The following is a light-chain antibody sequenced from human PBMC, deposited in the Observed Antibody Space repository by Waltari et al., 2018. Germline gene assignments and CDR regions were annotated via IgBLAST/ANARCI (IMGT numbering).Light chain of an antibody. CDR1: QSISNW. V-gene: IGKV1-5*03. Sequence: DIQMTQSPSTLSASVGDRFTITCRASQSISNWLAWYQQKPGKAPKLLIYKASTLESGVPSRSSCRGSGTEFTLTISSLQPDDFATDYCQQYNSYSLLSFGGGTKVEIK. CDR3: QQYNSYSLLS. CDR2: KAS. J-gene: IGKJ4*01.